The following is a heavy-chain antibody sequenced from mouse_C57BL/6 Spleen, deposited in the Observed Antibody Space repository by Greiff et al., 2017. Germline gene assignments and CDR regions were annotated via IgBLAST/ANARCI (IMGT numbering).Heavy chain of an antibody. D-gene: IGHD4-1*01. Sequence: QVQLQQPGAELVMPGASVKLSCKASGYTFTSYWMHWVKQRPGQGLEWIGEIDPSASYTNYNHKFKGKSTLTVDKSSSTAYMQLSSLTSEDSAVYYCARGLWDGFAYWGQGTLVTVSA. CDR3: ARGLWDGFAY. CDR1: GYTFTSYW. V-gene: IGHV1-69*01. J-gene: IGHJ3*01. CDR2: IDPSASYT.